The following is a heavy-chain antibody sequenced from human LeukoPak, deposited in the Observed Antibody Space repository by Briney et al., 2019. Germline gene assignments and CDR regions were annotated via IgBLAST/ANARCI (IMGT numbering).Heavy chain of an antibody. CDR1: GGSFSGYY. J-gene: IGHJ3*02. D-gene: IGHD3-22*01. Sequence: SETLSLTCAVYGGSFSGYYWSWIRQPPGKGLEWIGEINHSGSTNYNPSLKSRVTISVDTSKNQFSLKLSSVTAADTAVYYCARQAPYYDSSGSSSDYDAFDIWGQGTMVTVSS. CDR3: ARQAPYYDSSGSSSDYDAFDI. V-gene: IGHV4-34*01. CDR2: INHSGST.